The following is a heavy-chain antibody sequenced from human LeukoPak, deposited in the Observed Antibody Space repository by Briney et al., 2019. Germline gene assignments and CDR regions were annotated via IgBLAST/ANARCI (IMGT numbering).Heavy chain of an antibody. V-gene: IGHV4-34*01. Sequence: SETLSLTCAVYGGSFSGYYWSWIRQPPGKGLEWIGEINHSGSTNYNPSLKSRATISVDTSKNQFSLKLSSVTAADTAVYYCARSGRGYSYGDRYSSSWYYNYWGQGTLVIVSS. CDR2: INHSGST. CDR1: GGSFSGYY. CDR3: ARSGRGYSYGDRYSSSWYYNY. D-gene: IGHD6-13*01. J-gene: IGHJ4*02.